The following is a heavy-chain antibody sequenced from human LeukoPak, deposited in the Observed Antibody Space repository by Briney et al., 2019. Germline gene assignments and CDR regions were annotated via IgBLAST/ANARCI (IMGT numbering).Heavy chain of an antibody. Sequence: GGSLRLSCAASGFTFSSYGMHWVRQAPGKGLEWVAVISYDGSNKYYADSVKGRFTISRDNSKNTLYLQMNSLRAEDTAVYYCAKDRTLKWELLRGYFDYWGQGTLVTVSS. J-gene: IGHJ4*02. CDR2: ISYDGSNK. D-gene: IGHD1-26*01. CDR3: AKDRTLKWELLRGYFDY. CDR1: GFTFSSYG. V-gene: IGHV3-30*18.